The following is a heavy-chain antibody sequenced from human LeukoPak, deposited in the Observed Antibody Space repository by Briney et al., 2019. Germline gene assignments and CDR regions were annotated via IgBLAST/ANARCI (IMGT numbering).Heavy chain of an antibody. Sequence: WGTLSLTCAVCGGSISSYYWRWIRQPPGKGVEGIGCIYYSGRTDYNPSLNSPVTISVDTSKNQFSLKLTSVTAADTAVYYCARYRVSGIGAFDIWGQGTMVTVSS. V-gene: IGHV4-59*12. CDR2: IYYSGRT. CDR3: ARYRVSGIGAFDI. J-gene: IGHJ3*02. CDR1: GGSISSYY. D-gene: IGHD1-14*01.